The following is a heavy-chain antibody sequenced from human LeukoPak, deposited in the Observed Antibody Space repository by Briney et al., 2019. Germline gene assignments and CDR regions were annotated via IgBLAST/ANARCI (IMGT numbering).Heavy chain of an antibody. D-gene: IGHD3-10*01. CDR1: GGSISSYY. CDR2: IYTSGST. J-gene: IGHJ6*03. V-gene: IGHV4-4*07. Sequence: KTSETLSLTCTVSGGSISSYYWSWIRQPAGKGLEWIGRIYTSGSTDYNPSLKSRVTMSVDTSKNQFSLKLSSVTAADTAVYYCARDKYYYGSGTDYYMDVWGKGTTVTISS. CDR3: ARDKYYYGSGTDYYMDV.